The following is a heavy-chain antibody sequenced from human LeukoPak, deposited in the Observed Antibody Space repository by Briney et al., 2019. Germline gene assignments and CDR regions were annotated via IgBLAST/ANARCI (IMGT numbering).Heavy chain of an antibody. J-gene: IGHJ3*02. V-gene: IGHV3-64*01. CDR3: ARVVGSSWPYDAFDI. D-gene: IGHD6-13*01. CDR2: ISSNGGST. Sequence: PGGSLRLSCAASGFTFSSYAMHWVRQAPGKGLEYVSAISSNGGSTNYANSVKGRFTISRDNSKNTLYLQMGSLRAEDMAVYYCARVVGSSWPYDAFDIWGQGTMVTVSS. CDR1: GFTFSSYA.